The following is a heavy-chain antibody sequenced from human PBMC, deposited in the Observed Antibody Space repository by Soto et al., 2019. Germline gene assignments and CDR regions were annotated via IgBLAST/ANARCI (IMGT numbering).Heavy chain of an antibody. Sequence: PGGSLRLSCVASEFTLSHYALHWFRQAPGKGLGWVAVISYDGSIKYYADSVKGRFTISRDNSKNTLYLQMNSLRPEDTAVYYCAKDRGTSANSRAYFDSWGQGTLVTVSS. D-gene: IGHD2-2*01. V-gene: IGHV3-30-3*01. CDR2: ISYDGSIK. CDR3: AKDRGTSANSRAYFDS. J-gene: IGHJ4*02. CDR1: EFTLSHYA.